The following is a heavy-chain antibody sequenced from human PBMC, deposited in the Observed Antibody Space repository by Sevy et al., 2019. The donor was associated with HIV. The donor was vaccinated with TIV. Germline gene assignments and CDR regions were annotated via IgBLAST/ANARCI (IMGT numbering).Heavy chain of an antibody. J-gene: IGHJ6*02. CDR1: GGTFSSYA. D-gene: IGHD2-2*01. V-gene: IGHV1-69*13. Sequence: ASVKVSCKASGGTFSSYAISWVRQAPGQGLEWMGGIIPIFGTANYAQKFQGRVTITADESTSTAYMELSSLRSEDTAVYYCARGGRVVVVVPAAINYYGMDVWGQRTTVTVSS. CDR2: IIPIFGTA. CDR3: ARGGRVVVVVPAAINYYGMDV.